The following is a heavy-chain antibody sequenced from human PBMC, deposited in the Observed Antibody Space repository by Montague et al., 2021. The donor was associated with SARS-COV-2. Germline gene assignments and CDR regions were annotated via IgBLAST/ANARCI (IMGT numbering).Heavy chain of an antibody. J-gene: IGHJ5*02. CDR2: IYYSGST. CDR1: AGSFSDYY. D-gene: IGHD3-3*01. V-gene: IGHV4-59*01. Sequence: SETLSLTCAVYAGSFSDYYWSWIRQPPGKGLEWIGYIYYSGSTNYNPSLKSRVTISVDTSKNQFSLKLSSVTAADTAVYYCARVSRITIFGVVGWFDPWGQGTLVTVSS. CDR3: ARVSRITIFGVVGWFDP.